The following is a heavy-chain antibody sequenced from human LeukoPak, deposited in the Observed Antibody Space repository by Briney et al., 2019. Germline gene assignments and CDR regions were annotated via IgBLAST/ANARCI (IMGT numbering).Heavy chain of an antibody. J-gene: IGHJ5*02. CDR1: GYMFSGYY. D-gene: IGHD6-13*01. CDR3: ARGPAGGTVDL. V-gene: IGHV1-2*02. Sequence: ASVKVSCKASGYMFSGYYMHWVRQAPGQGFEWMGWINANSGDTNYAQKFQGRVTMTRDTSISTSYMELSRLTSDDTAVYYCARGPAGGTVDLWGRGTLVIVSS. CDR2: INANSGDT.